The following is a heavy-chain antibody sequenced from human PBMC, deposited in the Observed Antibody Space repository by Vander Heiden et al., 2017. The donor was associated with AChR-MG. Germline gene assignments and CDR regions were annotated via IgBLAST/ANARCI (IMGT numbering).Heavy chain of an antibody. CDR2: ISYDGSNK. Sequence: QVQLVESGGGVVQPGRSLRLSCAASGFTFSSYGMPGVRQAPGKGLEWVAVISYDGSNKYYADSVKGRFTISRDNSKNTLYLQMNSLRAEDTAVYYCAKDRGLRLGELSLTHDAFDIWGQGTMVTVSS. J-gene: IGHJ3*02. CDR1: GFTFSSYG. D-gene: IGHD3-16*02. V-gene: IGHV3-30*18. CDR3: AKDRGLRLGELSLTHDAFDI.